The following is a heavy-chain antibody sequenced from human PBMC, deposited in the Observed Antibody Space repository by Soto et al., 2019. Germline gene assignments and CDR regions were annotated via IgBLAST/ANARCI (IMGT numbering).Heavy chain of an antibody. CDR2: ISGNGSTI. J-gene: IGHJ4*02. Sequence: GGYLSLSCAASGFTFSSYAVSWVRQAPGKGPEGISSISGNGSTIYYADSVKGRLTISRDNSKNTLYLQMSSLRAEDTAVYYCAKDSGSYVYFDHWGQGT. CDR3: AKDSGSYVYFDH. CDR1: GFTFSSYA. V-gene: IGHV3-23*01. D-gene: IGHD1-26*01.